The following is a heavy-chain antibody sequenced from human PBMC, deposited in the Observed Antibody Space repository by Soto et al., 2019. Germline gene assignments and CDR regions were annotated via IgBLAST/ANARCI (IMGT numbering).Heavy chain of an antibody. Sequence: ATASVKVSCKASGYTFTSYGISWVRQAPGQGLEWMGWISAYNGNTNYAQKLQGRVTMTTDTSTSTAYMELRSLRSDDTAVYYCARVGVSGSYRTNDAFDIWGQGTMVTVSS. D-gene: IGHD1-26*01. V-gene: IGHV1-18*04. CDR2: ISAYNGNT. CDR3: ARVGVSGSYRTNDAFDI. J-gene: IGHJ3*02. CDR1: GYTFTSYG.